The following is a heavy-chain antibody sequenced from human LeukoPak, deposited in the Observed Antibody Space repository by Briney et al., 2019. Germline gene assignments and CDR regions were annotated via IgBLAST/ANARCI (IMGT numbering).Heavy chain of an antibody. CDR1: GFTFNSYW. CDR2: IYTGGTT. V-gene: IGHV3-53*01. CDR3: AREVNYGFDC. Sequence: GGSLRLSCAASGFTFNSYWVSWVRQAPGKGLEWVSVIYTGGTTYYADSVKGRFTISRDNSKNTLFLQMNTLRAEDTAVYYCAREVNYGFDCWGQGALVTVSS. D-gene: IGHD3-10*01. J-gene: IGHJ5*01.